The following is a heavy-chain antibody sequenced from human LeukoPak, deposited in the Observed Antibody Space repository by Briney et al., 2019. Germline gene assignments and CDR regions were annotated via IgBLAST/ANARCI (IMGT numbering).Heavy chain of an antibody. CDR3: ARRRDFIDY. Sequence: GGSLRLSCVVSGFTFSTHGFHWVRQAPGKGLEWVSVIWHDGGRKEYADSVRGRFTISRDNSNLYLQMNSLRAEDTAVYYCARRRDFIDYWGQGALVTVSS. J-gene: IGHJ4*02. CDR2: IWHDGGRK. CDR1: GFTFSTHG. V-gene: IGHV3-33*01. D-gene: IGHD3/OR15-3a*01.